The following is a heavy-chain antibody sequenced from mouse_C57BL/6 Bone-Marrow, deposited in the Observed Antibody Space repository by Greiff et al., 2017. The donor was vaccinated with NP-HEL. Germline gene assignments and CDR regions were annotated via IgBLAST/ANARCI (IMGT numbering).Heavy chain of an antibody. J-gene: IGHJ1*03. CDR3: ASVDHWYFDV. CDR2: IYPGSGST. CDR1: GYTFTSYW. Sequence: QVQLQQPGAELVKPGDSVKMSCKASGYTFTSYWITWVKQRPGQGLEWIGDIYPGSGSTNYNEKFKSKATLTVDTSSSTAYMQLSSLTSEDSAVYYCASVDHWYFDVWGTGTTVTVSS. V-gene: IGHV1-55*01.